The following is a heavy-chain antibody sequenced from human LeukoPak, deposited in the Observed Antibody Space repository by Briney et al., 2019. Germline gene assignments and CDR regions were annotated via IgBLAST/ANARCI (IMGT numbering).Heavy chain of an antibody. CDR1: GGSISSSSYY. Sequence: ASETLSLTCTVSGGSISSSSYYWGWIRQPPGKGLEWIGSIYYSGSTYYNPSLKSRVTISVDTSKNQFSLKLSSVTAADTAVYYCARLGGSSSERAYWFDPWGQGTLVTVSS. CDR2: IYYSGST. V-gene: IGHV4-39*01. D-gene: IGHD6-6*01. CDR3: ARLGGSSSERAYWFDP. J-gene: IGHJ5*02.